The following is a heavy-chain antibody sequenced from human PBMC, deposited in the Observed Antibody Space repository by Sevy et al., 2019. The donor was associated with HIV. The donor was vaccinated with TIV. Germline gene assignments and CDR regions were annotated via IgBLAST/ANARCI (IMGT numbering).Heavy chain of an antibody. CDR1: GFTVSDNY. V-gene: IGHV3-53*01. D-gene: IGHD3-22*01. J-gene: IGHJ3*02. CDR2: IYSDGST. Sequence: GGSLRLSCAASGFTVSDNYMSWVRQAPGKGLEWVSVIYSDGSTYYADSVKGRFTISRDNSKNTLYLQMNSLRAEDTTVYYCANHASDYDSSGYLERDAFHIWGQGTMVTVSS. CDR3: ANHASDYDSSGYLERDAFHI.